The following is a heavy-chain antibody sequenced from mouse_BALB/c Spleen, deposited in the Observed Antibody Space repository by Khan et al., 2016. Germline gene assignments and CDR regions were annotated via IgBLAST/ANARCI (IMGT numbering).Heavy chain of an antibody. V-gene: IGHV9-1*02. D-gene: IGHD2-2*01. CDR1: GYTFTNSG. Sequence: QSQLVQSGPELKKPGETVKISCKASGYTFTNSGMNWVKQAPGKGLKWVGWINTYTGEPTYADDFKGRFAFSLETSASTAYLQTNNLKNEDMTTYFCARGAMVTTGWYFDVWGAGTTVTVSS. CDR2: INTYTGEP. CDR3: ARGAMVTTGWYFDV. J-gene: IGHJ1*01.